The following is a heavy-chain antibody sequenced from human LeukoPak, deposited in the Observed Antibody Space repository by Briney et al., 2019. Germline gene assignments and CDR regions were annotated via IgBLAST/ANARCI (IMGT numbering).Heavy chain of an antibody. Sequence: PGGSLRLSCAASGFTFSSYSMNWVRQAPGRGLEYVSGISSNGGSTFYASSVKGRFTISRDNSKNTLYLQMGSLRAEDMAVYYCARAEWEQLRWGIDYWGQGSLVTVSS. J-gene: IGHJ4*02. D-gene: IGHD1-26*01. CDR3: ARAEWEQLRWGIDY. V-gene: IGHV3-64*01. CDR2: ISSNGGST. CDR1: GFTFSSYS.